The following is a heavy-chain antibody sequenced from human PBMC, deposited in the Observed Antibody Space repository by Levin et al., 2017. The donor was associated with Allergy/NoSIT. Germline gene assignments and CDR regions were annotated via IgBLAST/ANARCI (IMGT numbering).Heavy chain of an antibody. CDR3: AKDRYSSGWSGDAFDS. CDR2: ISGSGGSK. J-gene: IGHJ3*02. V-gene: IGHV3-23*01. D-gene: IGHD6-19*01. Sequence: PGGSLRLSCAASGFTFSSYAMSWVRKAPGKGLEGVSSISGSGGSKYYADSVKGRFTISRDNSKNTLYVQMNSLRVEDTAVYYCAKDRYSSGWSGDAFDSWGQGTMVTVSS. CDR1: GFTFSSYA.